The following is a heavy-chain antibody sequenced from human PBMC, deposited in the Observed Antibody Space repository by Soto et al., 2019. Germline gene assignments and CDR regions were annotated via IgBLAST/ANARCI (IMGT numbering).Heavy chain of an antibody. Sequence: LSLTCTVSGGSISTYYWSWIRQPPGKGLEWIGYIYYSGSTNYNPSLKSRVTISLDTSKNQFSLKLSSVTAADTAVYYCARDRLANWFDPWGQGTLVTVSS. CDR2: IYYSGST. CDR3: ARDRLANWFDP. D-gene: IGHD3-9*01. V-gene: IGHV4-59*01. J-gene: IGHJ5*02. CDR1: GGSISTYY.